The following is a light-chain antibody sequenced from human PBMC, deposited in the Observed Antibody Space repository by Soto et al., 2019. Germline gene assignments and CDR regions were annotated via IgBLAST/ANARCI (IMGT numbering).Light chain of an antibody. CDR2: DAS. CDR1: KSVTTF. V-gene: IGKV3-11*01. CDR3: QQRSNSTRT. J-gene: IGKJ1*01. Sequence: IMFTQSPATLPLYPGERATLSCRASKSVTTFLAWYRQTPGQAPRILIYDASDREPGIRARFFCSGAGTACTRPISSLKYEDVEVYYCQQRSNSTRTFGQGTQVDIK.